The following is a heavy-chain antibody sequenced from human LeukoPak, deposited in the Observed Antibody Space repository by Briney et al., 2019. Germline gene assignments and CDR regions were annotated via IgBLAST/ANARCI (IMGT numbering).Heavy chain of an antibody. J-gene: IGHJ4*02. CDR1: GFTVSSNY. Sequence: GGSLRLSCAASGFTVSSNYMSWVRQAPGKGLEWVSVIYSGGSTYYADSVKGRFTISRDNSKNTLYLQMNSLRAEDTAVYYCARGPYYCDSSGFDYWGQGTLVTVSS. CDR2: IYSGGST. D-gene: IGHD3-22*01. V-gene: IGHV3-66*01. CDR3: ARGPYYCDSSGFDY.